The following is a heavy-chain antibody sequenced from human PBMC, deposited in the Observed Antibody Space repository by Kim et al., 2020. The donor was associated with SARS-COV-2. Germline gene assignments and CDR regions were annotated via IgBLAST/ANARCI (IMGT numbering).Heavy chain of an antibody. CDR2: ISYDGSNK. Sequence: GGSLRLSCAASGFTFSSYGMHWVRQAPGKGLEWVAVISYDGSNKYYADSVKGRFTISRDNSKNTLYLQMNSLRAEDTAVYYCANWRELPYYYYYMDVWGKGTTVTVSS. V-gene: IGHV3-30*18. D-gene: IGHD1-7*01. J-gene: IGHJ6*03. CDR3: ANWRELPYYYYYMDV. CDR1: GFTFSSYG.